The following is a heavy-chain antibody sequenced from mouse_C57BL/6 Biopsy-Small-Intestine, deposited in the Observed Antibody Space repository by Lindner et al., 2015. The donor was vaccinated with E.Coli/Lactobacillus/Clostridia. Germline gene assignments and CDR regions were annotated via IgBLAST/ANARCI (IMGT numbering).Heavy chain of an antibody. CDR2: FDPEDGEA. V-gene: IGHV14-2*02. Sequence: SVKVSCKISGYTLNQLCMYWVRQAPGKGLEWMGGFDPEDGEAIYAQKFQGRFIMTEDSTTNTAYMELNSLRSEDTAVYYCAAGGLTVFGVVPNRWGQGTLVTVSS. J-gene: IGHJ4*01. CDR3: AAGGLTVFGVVPNR. CDR1: GYTLNQLC. D-gene: IGHD1-1*01.